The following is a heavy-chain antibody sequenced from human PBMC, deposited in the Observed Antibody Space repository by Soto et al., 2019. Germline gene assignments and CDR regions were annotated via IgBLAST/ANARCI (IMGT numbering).Heavy chain of an antibody. CDR1: GFTFSSYA. CDR2: ISGSGGST. J-gene: IGHJ4*02. CDR3: ARSRAAVFDY. V-gene: IGHV3-23*01. Sequence: EVQLLESGGGLVQPGGSLRLSCAASGFTFSSYAMNWVRQAPGKGLEWVSAISGSGGSTYYADSMKGRFTISRDNSKNTLYLQMNSLSAEDTAVYYCARSRAAVFDYWGQGTLVTVSS. D-gene: IGHD6-13*01.